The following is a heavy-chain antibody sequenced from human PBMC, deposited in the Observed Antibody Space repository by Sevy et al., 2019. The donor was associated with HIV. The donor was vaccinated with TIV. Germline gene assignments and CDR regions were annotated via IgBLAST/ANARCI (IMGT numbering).Heavy chain of an antibody. D-gene: IGHD6-13*01. CDR1: GGTFSSYA. CDR2: IIPIFGTA. V-gene: IGHV1-69*13. J-gene: IGHJ4*02. CDR3: ARREVYSSSWYYFDY. Sequence: ASVKVSCKASGGTFSSYAISWVRQAPGQGLEWMGGIIPIFGTANYAQKFQGRVTITADESTSTAYMELSSLRSEDTAMYYCARREVYSSSWYYFDYWGQGTLVTVSS.